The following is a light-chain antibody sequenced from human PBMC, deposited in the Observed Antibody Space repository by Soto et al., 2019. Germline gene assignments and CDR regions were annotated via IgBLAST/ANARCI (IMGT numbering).Light chain of an antibody. CDR3: QQYNNCLWT. Sequence: IVMTQSQATLSVSAGERATLSCRASQNFSSSLAWYQQKPGQAHRLLTDGASTRDTGIPARCSGSGSGTEFTLTISSLQSEDFAVYYCQQYNNCLWTFGQGTKVEIK. V-gene: IGKV3-15*01. J-gene: IGKJ1*01. CDR2: GAS. CDR1: QNFSSS.